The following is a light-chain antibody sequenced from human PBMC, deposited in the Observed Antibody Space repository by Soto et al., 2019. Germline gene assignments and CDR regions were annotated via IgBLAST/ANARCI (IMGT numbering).Light chain of an antibody. J-gene: IGLJ1*01. V-gene: IGLV2-23*02. CDR1: KRVVGSYNL. CDR3: CSHAGSSTFV. CDR2: EVS. Sequence: QAVRXQAASGSGAAGEGSTISCNKNKRVVGSYNLVSWYQQHPGEAPKLMIYEVSKQPSGVSNRFSGSKSGNTASLTISGLQAEDEADYYCCSHAGSSTFVFGTGTKVTVL.